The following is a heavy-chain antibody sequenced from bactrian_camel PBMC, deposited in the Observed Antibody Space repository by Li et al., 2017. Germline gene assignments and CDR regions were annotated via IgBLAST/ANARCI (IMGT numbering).Heavy chain of an antibody. V-gene: IGHV3S40*01. Sequence: VQLVESGGDSVQAGGSLRLSCTASGFTFSSFRMSWVRQAPGKGLEWVSGITRGGDITYYANSVKGRFTISRDNAKNTLYLQLNSLKTEDTAMYYCATQMMVADWGQGTQVTVS. D-gene: IGHD6*01. J-gene: IGHJ4*01. CDR3: ATQMMVAD. CDR2: ITRGGDIT. CDR1: GFTFSSFR.